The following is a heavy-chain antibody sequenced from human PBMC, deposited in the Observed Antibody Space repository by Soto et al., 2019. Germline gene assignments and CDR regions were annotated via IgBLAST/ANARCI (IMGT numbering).Heavy chain of an antibody. D-gene: IGHD1-26*01. CDR2: MYYSGIT. Sequence: SETLSLTCTVSGAPVSSETHFWTWIWQPPGKGLEWIGYMYYSGITNSNPALKSRVTLSVDRSRNQFSLSLNSVTAADTAVYYCAREDMSGTYYFDYWGPGTQVTVSS. V-gene: IGHV4-61*01. CDR1: GAPVSSETHF. CDR3: AREDMSGTYYFDY. J-gene: IGHJ4*02.